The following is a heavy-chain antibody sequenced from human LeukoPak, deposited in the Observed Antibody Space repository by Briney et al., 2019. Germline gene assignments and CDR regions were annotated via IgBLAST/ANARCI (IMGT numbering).Heavy chain of an antibody. CDR2: ISYDGSNK. CDR1: GFTFSSYA. Sequence: PGRSLRLSCAASGFTFSSYAMHWVRQAPGKGLEGVAVISYDGSNKYYADSVKGRLTISRDNSKNTLYLQMNSLRAEDTAVYYCARDQYGSGSYFAHNWFDPWGQGTLVTVSS. CDR3: ARDQYGSGSYFAHNWFDP. D-gene: IGHD3-10*01. V-gene: IGHV3-30-3*01. J-gene: IGHJ5*02.